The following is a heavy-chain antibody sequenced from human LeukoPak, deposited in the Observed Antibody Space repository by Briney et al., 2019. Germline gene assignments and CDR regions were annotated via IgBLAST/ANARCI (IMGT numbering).Heavy chain of an antibody. Sequence: GGSLRLSCAATGFTFSIYAMSWVRQAPGKGLEWVSAISVSGGSTYYADSVKGRFTISRDNSKNTLYLQMNSLRAEDTAVYYCAKCIVGSTAPFDYWGQGTLVTVSS. J-gene: IGHJ4*02. D-gene: IGHD1-26*01. V-gene: IGHV3-23*01. CDR3: AKCIVGSTAPFDY. CDR1: GFTFSIYA. CDR2: ISVSGGST.